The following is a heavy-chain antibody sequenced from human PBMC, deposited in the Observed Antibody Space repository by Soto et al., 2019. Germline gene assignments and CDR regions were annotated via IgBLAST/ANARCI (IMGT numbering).Heavy chain of an antibody. D-gene: IGHD3-10*01. CDR1: GGAISSGGYY. Sequence: QVQLQESGPGLVKPSQTLSLTCTVSGGAISSGGYYWSWIRQHPGKGLEWIGYRYYSGNTYNNPSLKSRIIISVDTSKNQFSLKLSSVTAADTAVYYCATTTGSGREGYFDYWGQGIVVTVSS. V-gene: IGHV4-31*03. J-gene: IGHJ4*02. CDR3: ATTTGSGREGYFDY. CDR2: RYYSGNT.